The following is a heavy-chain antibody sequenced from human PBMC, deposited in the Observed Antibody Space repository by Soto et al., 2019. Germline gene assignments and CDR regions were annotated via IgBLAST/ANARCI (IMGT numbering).Heavy chain of an antibody. CDR3: ARYWGYCSSTSCYAPFDY. V-gene: IGHV3-7*01. CDR1: GFTFSSYW. Sequence: GGSLRLSCAASGFTFSSYWMSWVRQAPGKGLEWVANIKQDGSEKYYVDSVKGRFTISRDNAKNSLYLQMNSLRAEDTAVYYCARYWGYCSSTSCYAPFDYWGQGTLVTVSS. D-gene: IGHD2-2*01. J-gene: IGHJ4*02. CDR2: IKQDGSEK.